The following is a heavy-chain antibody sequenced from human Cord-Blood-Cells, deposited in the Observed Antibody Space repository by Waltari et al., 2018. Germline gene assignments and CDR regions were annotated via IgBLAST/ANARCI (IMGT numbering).Heavy chain of an antibody. CDR1: GYTFTGYH. Sequence: QVQLVQSGAEVKKPGASVKVSCKASGYTFTGYHMPWVRQAPGQGLEWRGWINPNRGGTNYAQKFQGRVTMTRDTSISTAYMELSRLRSDDTAVYYCATPNWRYWYFDLWGRGTLVTVSS. CDR2: INPNRGGT. CDR3: ATPNWRYWYFDL. J-gene: IGHJ2*01. D-gene: IGHD1-1*01. V-gene: IGHV1-2*02.